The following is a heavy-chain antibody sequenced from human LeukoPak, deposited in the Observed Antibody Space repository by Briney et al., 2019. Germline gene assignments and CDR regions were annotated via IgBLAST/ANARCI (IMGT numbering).Heavy chain of an antibody. D-gene: IGHD3-9*01. Sequence: SETLSLTCTVSGGSLSSSSYYWDWIRQPPGKGLEWIGSIYYSGSSYYKPSLKSRPTISVHTSKNQFSLKLSSVTTANPAVYYCAREATHDDRGFDYWGQGTLVTVSS. CDR2: IYYSGSS. CDR1: GGSLSSSSYY. CDR3: AREATHDDRGFDY. J-gene: IGHJ4*02. V-gene: IGHV4-39*02.